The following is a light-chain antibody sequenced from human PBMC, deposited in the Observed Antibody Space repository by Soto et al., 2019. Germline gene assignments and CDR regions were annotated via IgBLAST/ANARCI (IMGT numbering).Light chain of an antibody. J-gene: IGKJ1*01. CDR2: HAS. Sequence: DIQMTQSPSTLPASVGDRVTITCRASQSISNWLAWYQQKPVTAPKLLIYHASTLESGVPSRFSGSGSGTEFTLTISSLQPDDFATYYCQQYNSYSFGQGTQVDIK. CDR3: QQYNSYS. CDR1: QSISNW. V-gene: IGKV1-5*01.